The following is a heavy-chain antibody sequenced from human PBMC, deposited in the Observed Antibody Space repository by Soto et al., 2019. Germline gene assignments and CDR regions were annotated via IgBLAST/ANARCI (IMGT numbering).Heavy chain of an antibody. J-gene: IGHJ4*02. Sequence: QITLKESGPALVQPTQTLTLTCTFSGFSLSSSGVGGGWIRQPPGKALEWLALIYWDDDKSYSPSLKSRLTFTEDTPKNQVVLTMTNMAPVDTATYYCARHSCRWYGFDFRGQGTLVTVSS. D-gene: IGHD6-13*01. CDR3: ARHSCRWYGFDF. V-gene: IGHV2-5*02. CDR2: IYWDDDK. CDR1: GFSLSSSGVG.